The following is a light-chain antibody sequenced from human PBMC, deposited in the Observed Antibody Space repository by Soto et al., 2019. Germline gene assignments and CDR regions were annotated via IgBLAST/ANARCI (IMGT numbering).Light chain of an antibody. V-gene: IGKV3-15*01. CDR2: GAS. CDR1: QSVSSN. J-gene: IGKJ1*01. Sequence: EIVMTQSPATLSVSPGERATLSCRASQSVSSNLAWYHQKPGQAPRLLIYGASTRATGIPARFSGSGSGTEFTLTISSLQSEDFAVCYCQQYNNWSQKFGQGTKV. CDR3: QQYNNWSQK.